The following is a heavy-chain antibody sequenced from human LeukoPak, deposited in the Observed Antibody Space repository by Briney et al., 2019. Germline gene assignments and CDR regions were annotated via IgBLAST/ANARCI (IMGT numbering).Heavy chain of an antibody. J-gene: IGHJ4*02. CDR3: AGGRNTGSSYENFFYY. V-gene: IGHV3-74*01. D-gene: IGHD1-26*01. CDR2: INSDGSST. Sequence: PGGSLRLSCVVSGFTFSSYWMHWVRQAPGKGLVWVSCINSDGSSTSYADSVKGRFTISRDNAKNTLYLQMSTLRAEDTSVYYCAGGRNTGSSYENFFYYGGQGSLVSVS. CDR1: GFTFSSYW.